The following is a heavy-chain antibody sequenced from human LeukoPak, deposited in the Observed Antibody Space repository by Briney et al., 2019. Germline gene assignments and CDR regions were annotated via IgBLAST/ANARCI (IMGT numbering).Heavy chain of an antibody. CDR1: GFTFSSYG. CDR2: ISYDGSNK. V-gene: IGHV3-30*03. CDR3: ARASPLRFLEYYFDY. Sequence: PGGSLRLSCAASGFTFSSYGMHWVRQAPGKGLEWVAVISYDGSNKYYADSVKGRFTISRDNAKNSLYLQMNSLRAEDTAVYYCARASPLRFLEYYFDYWGQGTLVTVSS. J-gene: IGHJ4*02. D-gene: IGHD3-3*01.